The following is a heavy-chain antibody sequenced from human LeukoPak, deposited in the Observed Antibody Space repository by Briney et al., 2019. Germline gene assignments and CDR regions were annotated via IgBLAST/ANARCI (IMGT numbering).Heavy chain of an antibody. CDR3: TTGPAAIGYYYYYYMDV. Sequence: GGSLRLSCAASGFTFSNAWMKWVGQAPGKGREGVGRIKSKTVGGTTDYAAPVKGRFTSSRDDSKNTLYLQMNSLKTEDTAVYYCTTGPAAIGYYYYYYMDVWGKGTTVTVSS. J-gene: IGHJ6*03. V-gene: IGHV3-15*01. CDR2: IKSKTVGGTT. D-gene: IGHD2-2*01. CDR1: GFTFSNAW.